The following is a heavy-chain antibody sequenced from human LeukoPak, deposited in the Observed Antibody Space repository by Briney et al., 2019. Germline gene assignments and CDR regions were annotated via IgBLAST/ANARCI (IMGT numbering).Heavy chain of an antibody. Sequence: GESLKISCKGSGYTFTNYWIAWVRQMPGKGLEWMGIIYPGDSDTRYSSSFQGQVTLSADKSISTAFLQWSSLEASDTAMYYCARTYRSSDPFDYWGQGTLVTVSS. CDR2: IYPGDSDT. D-gene: IGHD6-6*01. CDR1: GYTFTNYW. V-gene: IGHV5-51*01. CDR3: ARTYRSSDPFDY. J-gene: IGHJ4*02.